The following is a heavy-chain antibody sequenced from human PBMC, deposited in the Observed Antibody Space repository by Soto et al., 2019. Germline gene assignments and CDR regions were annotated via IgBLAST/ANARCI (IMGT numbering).Heavy chain of an antibody. Sequence: EVQLVESGGGLVQPGRSLRLSCAASGFTFDDYAMHWVRQAPGKGLEWVSVIRWNSGTEASADSVKGRFTISRYNANNYLYLQMISLRPEDTAVYYCAKGQSDYTSKSYEFDLWGQGTLITVSS. J-gene: IGHJ5*02. D-gene: IGHD3-3*01. CDR1: GFTFDDYA. CDR2: IRWNSGTE. CDR3: AKGQSDYTSKSYEFDL. V-gene: IGHV3-9*01.